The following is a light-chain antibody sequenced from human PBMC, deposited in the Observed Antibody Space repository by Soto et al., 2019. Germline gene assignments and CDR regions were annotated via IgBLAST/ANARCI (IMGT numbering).Light chain of an antibody. CDR1: QSISSY. V-gene: IGKV1-39*01. Sequence: DIQMTQSPSSLSASVGDRVTITCRASQSISSYLNWYQQKPWKAPKLLIYAASRLQCGVPSRLSGSGSGTDFTLTISSLQPEDFATYYCQQSDSTPLTFGGGTKVEIK. J-gene: IGKJ4*01. CDR2: AAS. CDR3: QQSDSTPLT.